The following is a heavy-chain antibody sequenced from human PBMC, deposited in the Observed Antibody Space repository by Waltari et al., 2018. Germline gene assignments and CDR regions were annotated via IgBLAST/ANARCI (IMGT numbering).Heavy chain of an antibody. CDR2: IYHTGST. V-gene: IGHV4-38-2*02. J-gene: IGHJ4*02. CDR1: GHSVNNDFY. D-gene: IGHD6-25*01. Sequence: QVQLRESGPGLVRSSETLSLTCTVSGHSVNNDFYWAWIRQSPGGGREWIASIYHTGSTHYNSSLKSRVSISTDMSTKQFFLTLTHLTAADTAVYYCAEEGNTTAGLFDSWGQGTLVTVSS. CDR3: AEEGNTTAGLFDS.